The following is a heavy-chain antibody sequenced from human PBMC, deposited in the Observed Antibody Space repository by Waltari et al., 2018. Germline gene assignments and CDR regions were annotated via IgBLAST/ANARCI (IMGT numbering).Heavy chain of an antibody. J-gene: IGHJ3*02. CDR2: INHSGST. V-gene: IGHV4-34*01. CDR1: GGSFSGYY. D-gene: IGHD6-19*01. Sequence: QVQLQQWGAGLLKPSETLSLTCAVYGGSFSGYYWTWIRQPPGKGLEWSGEINHSGSTNYIPSLKSRVTISVDTSKNQFSLKLSSGTAADTAVYYCARRRQWLVWALKLAAFDIWGQGTMVTVSS. CDR3: ARRRQWLVWALKLAAFDI.